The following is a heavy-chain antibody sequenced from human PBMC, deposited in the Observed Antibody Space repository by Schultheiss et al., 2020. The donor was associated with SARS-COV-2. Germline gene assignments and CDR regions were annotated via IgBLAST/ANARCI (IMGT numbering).Heavy chain of an antibody. Sequence: SETLSLTCTVSGGSISSSSYYWGWIRQPPGKGLEWIGSIYYSGNTHYNSSLKSRVTKSVDTSKNQFSLKVSSVTAADTAVSFCATHPLPFYFDYWGQETLVTVSS. J-gene: IGHJ4*02. CDR2: IYYSGNT. CDR1: GGSISSSSYY. D-gene: IGHD2-2*01. V-gene: IGHV4-39*07. CDR3: ATHPLPFYFDY.